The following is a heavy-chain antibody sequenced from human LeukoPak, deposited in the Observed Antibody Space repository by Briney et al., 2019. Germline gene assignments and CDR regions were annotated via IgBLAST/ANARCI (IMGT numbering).Heavy chain of an antibody. D-gene: IGHD3-9*01. CDR1: GFTFSDYA. J-gene: IGHJ4*02. CDR3: ARDFDIMTGYSVFDY. Sequence: PGKSLRLSCAASGFTFSDYAIYWVRQAPGKGLEWVAVMSHDGSNEEYADSVKGRFTISRDNSKKTLYLQMNSLRPDDTAMYYCARDFDIMTGYSVFDYWGQGTLVTVSS. V-gene: IGHV3-30*04. CDR2: MSHDGSNE.